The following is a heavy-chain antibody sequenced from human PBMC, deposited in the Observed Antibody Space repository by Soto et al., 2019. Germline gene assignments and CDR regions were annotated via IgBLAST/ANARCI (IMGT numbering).Heavy chain of an antibody. CDR1: GYTFRTYG. V-gene: IGHV1-18*01. CDR3: ARDSHDYDSSYWYFDF. D-gene: IGHD3-22*01. J-gene: IGHJ2*01. Sequence: QVQLVQSGAEVKKPGASVKVSCKTSGYTFRTYGISWVRQAPGQGLEWMGWISSYNDKTKYSQKIEGRATMTTDTFTSTAYLELRCLRADDTAVYYCARDSHDYDSSYWYFDFWGRGTLVTVSS. CDR2: ISSYNDKT.